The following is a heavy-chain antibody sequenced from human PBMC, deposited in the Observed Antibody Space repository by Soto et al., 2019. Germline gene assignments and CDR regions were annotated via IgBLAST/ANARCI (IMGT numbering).Heavy chain of an antibody. Sequence: GGSLRLSCAASGFTFSSYAMHWVRQAPGKGLEWVAVISYDGSNKYYADSVKGRFTISRDNSKNTLYLQMNSLRAEDTAVYYCARDLLDCSSTSCYVSYYYYGMDVWGQGTTVTVSS. CDR3: ARDLLDCSSTSCYVSYYYYGMDV. CDR2: ISYDGSNK. D-gene: IGHD2-2*01. V-gene: IGHV3-30-3*01. CDR1: GFTFSSYA. J-gene: IGHJ6*02.